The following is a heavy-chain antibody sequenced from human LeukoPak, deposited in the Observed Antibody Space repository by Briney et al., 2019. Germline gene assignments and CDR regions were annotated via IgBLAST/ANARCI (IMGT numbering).Heavy chain of an antibody. CDR2: IIPIFGTA. CDR1: GYTFTSYG. D-gene: IGHD2-2*01. J-gene: IGHJ3*02. V-gene: IGHV1-69*13. Sequence: SVKVSCKASGYTFTSYGISWVRQAPGQGLEWMGGIIPIFGTANYAQKFQGRVTITADESTSTAYMELSSLRSEDTAVYYCAREGQLQGAFDIWGQGTMVTVSS. CDR3: AREGQLQGAFDI.